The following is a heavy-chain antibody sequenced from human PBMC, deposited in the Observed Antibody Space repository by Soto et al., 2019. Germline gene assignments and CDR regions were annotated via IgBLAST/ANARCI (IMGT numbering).Heavy chain of an antibody. Sequence: QITLKESGPTLVKPTQTLTLTCSFFGFSLSTTGVGVGWIRQSPGKALEWLAIIYWDNDKRYSPSLKSRVATTTATSKNQVVLTVPNMDPVDTGTYYCARSLWFGELHWGQGDLVTVSS. CDR2: IYWDNDK. CDR1: GFSLSTTGVG. J-gene: IGHJ4*02. D-gene: IGHD3-10*01. V-gene: IGHV2-5*02. CDR3: ARSLWFGELH.